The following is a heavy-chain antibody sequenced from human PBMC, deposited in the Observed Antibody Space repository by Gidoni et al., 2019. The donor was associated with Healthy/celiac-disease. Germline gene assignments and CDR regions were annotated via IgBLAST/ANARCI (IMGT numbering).Heavy chain of an antibody. CDR2: INHSGST. D-gene: IGHD2-2*01. Sequence: QVQLQQWGAGLLKPSETLSLTCAVYGGSFSGYYWSWIRQPPGKGLEWIGEINHSGSTNYTPSLKSRVTISVDTSKNQFSLKLSSVTAADTAVYDCARGLPAGSSFDYWGQGTLVTVSS. V-gene: IGHV4-34*01. J-gene: IGHJ4*02. CDR3: ARGLPAGSSFDY. CDR1: GGSFSGYY.